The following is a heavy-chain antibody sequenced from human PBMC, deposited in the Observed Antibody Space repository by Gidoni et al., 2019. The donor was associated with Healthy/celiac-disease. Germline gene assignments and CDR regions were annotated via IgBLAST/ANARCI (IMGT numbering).Heavy chain of an antibody. V-gene: IGHV3-30-3*01. J-gene: IGHJ6*04. CDR3: ARGVSGAYYYYGMDV. CDR2: ISYDGSNK. Sequence: QVQLVESGGGVVQPGRSLRLPCAASGLTFSSYAMHWVRQAPGKGLEWVAVISYDGSNKYYADSVKGRFTISRDNSKNTLYLQMNSLRAEDTAVYYCARGVSGAYYYYGMDVWGKGTTVTVSS. CDR1: GLTFSSYA.